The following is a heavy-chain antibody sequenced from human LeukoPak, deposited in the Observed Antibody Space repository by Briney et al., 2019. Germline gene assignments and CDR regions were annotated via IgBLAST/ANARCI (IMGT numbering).Heavy chain of an antibody. CDR2: ISSITSYI. J-gene: IGHJ5*02. D-gene: IGHD3-10*01. CDR3: ARSGGSGSYINWFDP. V-gene: IGHV3-21*01. CDR1: GLTFSTST. Sequence: GGSLRLSCAASGLTFSTSTMNWVRQAPGKGLEWVSTISSITSYIYYADSVKGRFTISRDNDKNSLYLQMNSLRAEDTAVYYCARSGGSGSYINWFDPWGQGTLVTVSS.